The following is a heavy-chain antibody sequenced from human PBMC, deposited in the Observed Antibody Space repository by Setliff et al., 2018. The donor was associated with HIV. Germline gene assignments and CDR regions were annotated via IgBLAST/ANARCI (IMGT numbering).Heavy chain of an antibody. J-gene: IGHJ5*02. CDR3: ASRVYYYDSNNFLREEGFDP. CDR1: GGSASNSRYY. D-gene: IGHD3-22*01. V-gene: IGHV4-39*01. Sequence: LSLTCTVSGGSASNSRYYWAWIRQPPGKGPEYIGSIYYNEKTYYSPSLKSRVTISIDTSKNQFSLNLTSVTAADTAVYYCASRVYYYDSNNFLREEGFDPWGQGTLVTVSS. CDR2: IYYNEKT.